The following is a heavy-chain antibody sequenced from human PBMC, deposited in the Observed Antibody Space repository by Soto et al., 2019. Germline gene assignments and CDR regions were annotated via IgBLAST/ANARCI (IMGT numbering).Heavy chain of an antibody. J-gene: IGHJ6*02. CDR1: GFTFSSYG. CDR2: IWYDGSNK. CDR3: ARGLPRIDGYYGMDV. Sequence: GGSLRLSCAASGFTFSSYGMHWVRQAPGKGLEWVAVIWYDGSNKYYADSVKGRFTISRDNSKNTLYLQMNSLRAEDTAVYYCARGLPRIDGYYGMDVWGQGTTVTVSS. V-gene: IGHV3-33*01.